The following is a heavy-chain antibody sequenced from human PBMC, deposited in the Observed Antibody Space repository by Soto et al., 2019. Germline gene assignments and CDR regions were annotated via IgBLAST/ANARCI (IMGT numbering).Heavy chain of an antibody. CDR2: ISYDGSNK. D-gene: IGHD6-13*01. J-gene: IGHJ5*02. Sequence: GGSLRLSCAASGFTFSSYAMHWVRQAPGKGLEWVAVISYDGSNKYYADSVKGRFTISRDNSKNTLYLQMNSLRAEDTAVYYCARSAVFIAAAGWFDPWGQGTLVTVSS. V-gene: IGHV3-30-3*01. CDR3: ARSAVFIAAAGWFDP. CDR1: GFTFSSYA.